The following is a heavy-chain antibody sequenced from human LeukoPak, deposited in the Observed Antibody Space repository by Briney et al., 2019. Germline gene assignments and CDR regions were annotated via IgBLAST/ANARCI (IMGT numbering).Heavy chain of an antibody. V-gene: IGHV3-48*01. CDR2: ISSSSSTI. Sequence: GGSLRLFCAASGFTFSSYSMNWVRQAPGKGLEWVSYISSSSSTIYYADSVKGRFTISRDNAKNSLYLQMNSLRAEDTAVYYCARDGLGYCSGGSCDPLDYWGQGTLATVSS. D-gene: IGHD2-15*01. CDR1: GFTFSSYS. J-gene: IGHJ4*02. CDR3: ARDGLGYCSGGSCDPLDY.